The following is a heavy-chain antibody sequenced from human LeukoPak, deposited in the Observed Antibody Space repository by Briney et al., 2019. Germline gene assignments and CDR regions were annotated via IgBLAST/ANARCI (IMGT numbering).Heavy chain of an antibody. Sequence: GESLKISCKGSGYSFTSYWIGWVRQMPGKGLEWMGIIYPGDSDTRYSPSFQGQVTISADKSINTAYPQWSSLKASDTAMYYCARHQGYNYGYVDYWGQGTLVTVSS. CDR2: IYPGDSDT. CDR1: GYSFTSYW. CDR3: ARHQGYNYGYVDY. D-gene: IGHD5-18*01. V-gene: IGHV5-51*01. J-gene: IGHJ4*02.